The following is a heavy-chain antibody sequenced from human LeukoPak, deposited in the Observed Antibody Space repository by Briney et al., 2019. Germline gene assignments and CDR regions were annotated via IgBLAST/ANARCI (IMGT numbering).Heavy chain of an antibody. CDR3: ARAYDTSWHNFDL. J-gene: IGHJ4*02. CDR2: ISYDERQE. Sequence: TGRSLRLSCAASGFSFGTFAMHWVRQAPGKGLEWVAIISYDERQEYYADSVKGRFTTSRDNSKNTLYLQMNSLRGEDTAVYYWARAYDTSWHNFDLWGQGSLVTVSS. D-gene: IGHD2-2*01. CDR1: GFSFGTFA. V-gene: IGHV3-30*04.